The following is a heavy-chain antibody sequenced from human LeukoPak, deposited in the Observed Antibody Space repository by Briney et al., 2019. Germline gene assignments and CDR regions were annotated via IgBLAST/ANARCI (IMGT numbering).Heavy chain of an antibody. D-gene: IGHD3-22*01. Sequence: SETLSLTCTVSGGSISSSSYCWGWIRPPPGKGLEWTGSIYYSGTTYYNPSLKSRVTISVDTSKHQLSLQLSSVPAADTAVYYCARSSEGRYYYDSSGYSYYYYYMDVWGKGTTVTISS. V-gene: IGHV4-39*07. CDR1: GGSISSSSYC. CDR3: ARSSEGRYYYDSSGYSYYYYYMDV. CDR2: IYYSGTT. J-gene: IGHJ6*03.